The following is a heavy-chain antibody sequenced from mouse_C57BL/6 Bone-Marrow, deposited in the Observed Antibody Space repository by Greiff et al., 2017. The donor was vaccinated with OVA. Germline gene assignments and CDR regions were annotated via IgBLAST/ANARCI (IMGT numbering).Heavy chain of an antibody. Sequence: QVQLQQSGAELVRPGASVTLSCKASGYTFTDYEMHWVKQTPVHGLEWIGAIDPETGGTAYNQKFKGKAILTADKSSSTAYMELRSLTSEDSAVYYCTYYYGSPWFAYWGQGTLVTVSA. V-gene: IGHV1-15*01. J-gene: IGHJ3*01. CDR2: IDPETGGT. CDR1: GYTFTDYE. CDR3: TYYYGSPWFAY. D-gene: IGHD1-1*01.